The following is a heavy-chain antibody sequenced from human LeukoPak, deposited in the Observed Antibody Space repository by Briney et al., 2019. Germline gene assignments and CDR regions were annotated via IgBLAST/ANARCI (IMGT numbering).Heavy chain of an antibody. V-gene: IGHV3-21*01. CDR3: ARDLAAAGTVDY. CDR1: GFTFSSYS. D-gene: IGHD6-13*01. CDR2: ISSSSSYI. Sequence: KAGGSLRLSCAASGFTFSSYSMNWVRQAPGKGLEWVSSISSSSSYIYYADSVKGRFTISRDNAKNSLYLQMNSLRAEDTAVYYCARDLAAAGTVDYWGQGTLVTVSS. J-gene: IGHJ4*02.